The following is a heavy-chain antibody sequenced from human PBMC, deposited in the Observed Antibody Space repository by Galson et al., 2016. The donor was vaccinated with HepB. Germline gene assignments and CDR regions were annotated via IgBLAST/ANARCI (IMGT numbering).Heavy chain of an antibody. J-gene: IGHJ4*02. D-gene: IGHD1-26*01. V-gene: IGHV3-30-3*01. Sequence: SLRLSCAVSGFTFSSYVMNWVRQAPGKGLEWVAVISYDGSNKYYADSVKGRFTISRDNSKNTLYLQMNSLRAEDTAVYYCARDTRRSSGEIYWGQGTLVTVSS. CDR3: ARDTRRSSGEIY. CDR1: GFTFSSYV. CDR2: ISYDGSNK.